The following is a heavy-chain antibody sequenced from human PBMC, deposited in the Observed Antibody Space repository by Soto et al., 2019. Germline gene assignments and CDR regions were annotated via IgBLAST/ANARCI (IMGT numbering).Heavy chain of an antibody. CDR2: MNPNSGNT. D-gene: IGHD3-10*01. CDR3: ARVGGFGDVYYYGMDV. CDR1: GYTFTSYD. V-gene: IGHV1-8*01. J-gene: IGHJ6*02. Sequence: ASVKVSCKASGYTFTSYDINWVRQATGQGLEWMGWMNPNSGNTGYAQKFQGRVTMTRNNSISTAYMELSSLRSEDTDVYYCARVGGFGDVYYYGMDVWGQGTTVTVSS.